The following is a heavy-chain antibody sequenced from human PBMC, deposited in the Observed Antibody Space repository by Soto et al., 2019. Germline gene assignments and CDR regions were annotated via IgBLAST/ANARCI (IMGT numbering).Heavy chain of an antibody. V-gene: IGHV3-15*07. CDR2: IRSATDGGTT. CDR3: SHGYYQYFNS. CDR1: GVTLTSVW. D-gene: IGHD5-18*01. J-gene: IGHJ4*02. Sequence: EVQLVESGGGLVEPGGSLRLSCAVSGVTLTSVWMNWIRQAPGKGPEWVGRIRSATDGGTTDYAAPVKGRFTISRHDSENTLYLQMYSLKSEDTAVYYCSHGYYQYFNSWGQGTLVTVSS.